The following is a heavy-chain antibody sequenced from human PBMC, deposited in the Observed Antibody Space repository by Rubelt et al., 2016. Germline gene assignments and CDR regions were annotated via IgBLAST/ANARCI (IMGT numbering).Heavy chain of an antibody. CDR2: IYYSGST. D-gene: IGHD3-22*01. J-gene: IGHJ4*02. Sequence: QMQLQQWGAGLLKPSEALSLTCVVNGGSFSGYYWSWIRQPPGRGLAWIGSIYYSGSTSYHPSLKSRVPISVDTSKNQFSLKLSSVTAADTAVYYCARRRYDTIDYWGQGTLVTVSS. CDR3: ARRRYDTIDY. V-gene: IGHV4-34*01. CDR1: GGSFSGYY.